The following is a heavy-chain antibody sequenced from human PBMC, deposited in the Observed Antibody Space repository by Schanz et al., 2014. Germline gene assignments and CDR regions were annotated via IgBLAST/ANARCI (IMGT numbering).Heavy chain of an antibody. CDR3: AKDPSHGDYDYYFDY. V-gene: IGHV3-23*04. CDR1: GFDFNSYS. Sequence: EVRLVESGGGLVQPGGSLRLSCEASGFDFNSYSMNWVRQAPGKGLEWVSTISASGGSTYYADSVKGRFTISRDNSKNILYLQMNSLRAEDTAVYYCAKDPSHGDYDYYFDYWGQGTLVTVSS. D-gene: IGHD3-22*01. CDR2: ISASGGST. J-gene: IGHJ4*02.